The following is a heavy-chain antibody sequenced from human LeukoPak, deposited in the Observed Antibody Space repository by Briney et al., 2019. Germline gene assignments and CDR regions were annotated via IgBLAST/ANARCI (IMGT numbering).Heavy chain of an antibody. Sequence: ETLTLTCTASGCTLNTYYMSWIRQPPGKGLEWIARISGSGGGTFYADSVRGRFTISRDNSKYTVYLQMNSLRAEDTAVYYCAKSATTVTSNFDYWGQGTLVTVSS. D-gene: IGHD4-17*01. CDR2: ISGSGGGT. CDR3: AKSATTVTSNFDY. J-gene: IGHJ4*02. CDR1: GCTLNTYY. V-gene: IGHV3-23*01.